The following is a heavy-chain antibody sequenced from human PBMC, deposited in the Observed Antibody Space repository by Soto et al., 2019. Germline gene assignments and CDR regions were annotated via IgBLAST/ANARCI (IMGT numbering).Heavy chain of an antibody. J-gene: IGHJ6*01. Sequence: ASVKVPWKGSGYTLTELSMHWVRQAPGKGLEWMGGFDPEGGETIYAQKFQGRVTMTEDTSTDTAYMELSSLRSEDTAVYYCAGITVTTVMPYYYYGMDVCGQGTTVTVYS. CDR1: GYTLTELS. CDR3: AGITVTTVMPYYYYGMDV. D-gene: IGHD1-7*01. CDR2: FDPEGGET. V-gene: IGHV1-24*01.